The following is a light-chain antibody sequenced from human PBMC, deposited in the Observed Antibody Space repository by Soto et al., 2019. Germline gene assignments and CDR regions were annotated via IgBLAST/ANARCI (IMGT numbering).Light chain of an antibody. CDR2: DAS. CDR3: QQYDNLPPYT. CDR1: QDISNY. J-gene: IGKJ2*01. V-gene: IGKV1-33*01. Sequence: DIQMTQSPSSLSASVGDRVTITCQASQDISNYLNWYQQKPGKAPKLLIYDASNLETGVASRVSGSGSGTDFTFPISSLQPEDIATYYCQQYDNLPPYTFGQGTKLEIK.